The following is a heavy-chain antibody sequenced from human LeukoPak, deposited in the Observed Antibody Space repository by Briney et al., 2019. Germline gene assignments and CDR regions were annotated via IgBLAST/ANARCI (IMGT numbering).Heavy chain of an antibody. CDR1: GGSFTDFY. D-gene: IGHD1-26*01. J-gene: IGHJ5*02. CDR3: AREEDGIIVA. CDR2: IDQSGTS. Sequence: SETLSLTCAVDGGSFTDFYWTWIRQSPGKGLEWIGEIDQSGTSRYNPSLKGRVTISRDTSKKQFSLKMRAVTAEDTAIYYCAREEDGIIVAWGQGARVNVS. V-gene: IGHV4-34*01.